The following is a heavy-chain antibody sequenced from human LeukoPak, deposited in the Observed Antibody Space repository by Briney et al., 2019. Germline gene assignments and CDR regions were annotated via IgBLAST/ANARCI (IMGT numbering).Heavy chain of an antibody. CDR1: GYTFTSYD. J-gene: IGHJ6*03. D-gene: IGHD1-1*01. CDR2: MNPNSGNT. CDR3: ARGETGTTGDYYYYYYMDV. Sequence: ASVKVSCKASGYTFTSYDINWARQATGQGLEWMGWMNPNSGNTGYAQKFQGRVTITRNTSISTAYMELSSLRSEDTAVYYCARGETGTTGDYYYYYYMDVWGKGTTVTVSS. V-gene: IGHV1-8*03.